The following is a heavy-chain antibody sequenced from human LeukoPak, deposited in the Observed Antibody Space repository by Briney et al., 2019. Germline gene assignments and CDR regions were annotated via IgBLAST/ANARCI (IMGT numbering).Heavy chain of an antibody. J-gene: IGHJ4*02. CDR1: GFTFSSYG. D-gene: IGHD3-22*01. CDR2: ISYDGSNK. CDR3: ARADYGSGYRHLDY. V-gene: IGHV3-30*03. Sequence: GRSLRLSCAASGFTFSSYGMHWVRQAPGKGLEGVAVISYDGSNKYYADSVKGRFTISRDNSKNTLYLQMNSLRAEDKAVYYCARADYGSGYRHLDYWGQGTLVTVSS.